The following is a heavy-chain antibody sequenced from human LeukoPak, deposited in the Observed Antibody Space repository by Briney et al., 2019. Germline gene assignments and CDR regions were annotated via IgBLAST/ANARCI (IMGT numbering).Heavy chain of an antibody. D-gene: IGHD2-21*02. J-gene: IGHJ6*02. V-gene: IGHV1-69*13. CDR2: IIPIFGTA. Sequence: SVKVSCKASGGTFSSYAISWVRQAPGQGLEWMGGIIPIFGTANYAQKFQGRVTITADESTSTAYMELSSLRSEDMAVYYCARSHIVVVTAILHYYYGMDVWGQGTTVTVSS. CDR1: GGTFSSYA. CDR3: ARSHIVVVTAILHYYYGMDV.